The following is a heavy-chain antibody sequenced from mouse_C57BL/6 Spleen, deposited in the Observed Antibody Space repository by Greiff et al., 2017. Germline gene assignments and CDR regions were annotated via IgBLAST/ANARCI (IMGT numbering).Heavy chain of an antibody. CDR1: GFTFSSYA. CDR3: TRRGGSTFFDY. D-gene: IGHD1-1*01. V-gene: IGHV5-9-1*02. Sequence: EVKLMESGEGLVKPGGSLKLSCAASGFTFSSYAMSWVRQTPEKRLEWVAYISSGGDYIYYADTVKGRFTISRDNARNTLYLQMSSLKSEDTAMYYCTRRGGSTFFDYWGQGTTLTVSS. CDR2: ISSGGDYI. J-gene: IGHJ2*01.